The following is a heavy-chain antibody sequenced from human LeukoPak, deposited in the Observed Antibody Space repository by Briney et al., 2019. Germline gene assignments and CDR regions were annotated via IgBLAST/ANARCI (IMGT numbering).Heavy chain of an antibody. J-gene: IGHJ4*02. CDR2: IRYDGSNK. D-gene: IGHD6-19*01. Sequence: PGGSLRLSCAASGFTFSSYGMHWVRQAPGKGLEWVAFIRYDGSNKYYADSAKGRFTISRDNSKNTLYLQMNSLRAEDTAVYYCAKVVYSSGWYYFDYWGQGTLVTVSS. V-gene: IGHV3-30*02. CDR1: GFTFSSYG. CDR3: AKVVYSSGWYYFDY.